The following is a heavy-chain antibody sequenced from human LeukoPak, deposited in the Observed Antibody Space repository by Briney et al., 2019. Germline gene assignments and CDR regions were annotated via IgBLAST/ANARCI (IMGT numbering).Heavy chain of an antibody. Sequence: ASVRVSCKASGYTFTSYGISWVRQAPGQGLEWMGWISAYNGNTNYAQKLQGRVTMTTDTSTSTAYMELSSLRSEDTAVYYCARAGATGDAFDIWGQGTMVTVSS. CDR3: ARAGATGDAFDI. CDR1: GYTFTSYG. D-gene: IGHD6-25*01. V-gene: IGHV1-18*01. CDR2: ISAYNGNT. J-gene: IGHJ3*02.